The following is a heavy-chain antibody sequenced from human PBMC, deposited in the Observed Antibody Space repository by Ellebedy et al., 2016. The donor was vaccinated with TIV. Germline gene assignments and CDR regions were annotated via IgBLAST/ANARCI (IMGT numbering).Heavy chain of an antibody. V-gene: IGHV3-7*01. CDR2: KKQDGSEK. D-gene: IGHD5-18*01. Sequence: GESLKISCAASGFTFSSYWMSWVRQAPGKGLEWVANKKQDGSEKYYVDSVKGRFTISRDNAKNSLYLQMNSLRAEDTAVYYCARDSSTGLWSHYLDYWGQGTLVTVSS. J-gene: IGHJ4*02. CDR3: ARDSSTGLWSHYLDY. CDR1: GFTFSSYW.